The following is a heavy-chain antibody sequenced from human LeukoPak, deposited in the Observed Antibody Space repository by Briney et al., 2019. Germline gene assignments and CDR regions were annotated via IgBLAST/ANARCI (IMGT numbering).Heavy chain of an antibody. D-gene: IGHD3-3*01. Sequence: SVKVSCKASGGTFSSYTISWVRQAPGQGLEWMGRISPILGIANYAQKFQGRVTITADKSTSTAYMELSSLRSEDTAVYYCASSGGVTISLGYWGQGTLVTVSS. CDR2: ISPILGIA. CDR1: GGTFSSYT. J-gene: IGHJ4*02. CDR3: ASSGGVTISLGY. V-gene: IGHV1-69*02.